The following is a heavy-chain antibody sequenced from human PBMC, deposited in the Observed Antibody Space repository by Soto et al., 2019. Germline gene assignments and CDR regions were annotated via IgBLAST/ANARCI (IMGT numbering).Heavy chain of an antibody. D-gene: IGHD2-21*01. J-gene: IGHJ3*02. CDR2: ISAAGGST. Sequence: EVQLLESGGGLVQPGGSLRLSCAASGFTFSRYAMSWVRQAPGKGPEWVSGISAAGGSTYYAGPVKGRSPISRDNSKAQRYLQMNVMAAEATALYYWAKDPQGDKVGAFVIWGQGTVVTVSS. CDR1: GFTFSRYA. V-gene: IGHV3-23*01. CDR3: AKDPQGDKVGAFVI.